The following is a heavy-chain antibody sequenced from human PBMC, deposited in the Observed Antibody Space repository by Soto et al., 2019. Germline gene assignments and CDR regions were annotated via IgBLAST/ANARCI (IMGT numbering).Heavy chain of an antibody. CDR2: ISPKSTYR. Sequence: LGGSLRLSCATSGFPFSDYYMSWIRQAPGKGLEWLSHISPKSTYRNYADSVKGRFTISRDNTKRSLFLQMNSLGVEDTAVYYCTRGGGGGLFEHWGQGVLVTVSS. V-gene: IGHV3-11*06. J-gene: IGHJ4*02. D-gene: IGHD2-21*01. CDR3: TRGGGGGLFEH. CDR1: GFPFSDYY.